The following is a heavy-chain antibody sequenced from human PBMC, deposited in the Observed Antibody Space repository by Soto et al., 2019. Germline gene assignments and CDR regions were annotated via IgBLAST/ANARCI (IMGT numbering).Heavy chain of an antibody. CDR1: GGSISSGGYS. Sequence: PSETLSLTCAVSGGSISSGGYSWSWIRQPPGKGLEWIGYIYHSGSTYYNPSLKSRVTISVDRSKNQFSLKLSSVTAADTAVYYCARHNYGSGSTYFDYWGQGTLVTVSS. D-gene: IGHD3-10*01. J-gene: IGHJ4*02. CDR3: ARHNYGSGSTYFDY. CDR2: IYHSGST. V-gene: IGHV4-30-2*01.